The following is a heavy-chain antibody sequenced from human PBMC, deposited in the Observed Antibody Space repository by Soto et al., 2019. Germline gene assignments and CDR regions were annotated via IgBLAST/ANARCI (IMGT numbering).Heavy chain of an antibody. Sequence: GGSLRLSCAASGFTFSSYAMSWVRQAPGKGLEWVSAISGSGGSTYYADSVKGRFTISRDNSKNTLYLQMNSLRAEDTAVYYSEKKPDYDILTGYYNGYWGQGTLVTVSS. CDR1: GFTFSSYA. D-gene: IGHD3-9*01. CDR2: ISGSGGST. CDR3: EKKPDYDILTGYYNGY. J-gene: IGHJ4*02. V-gene: IGHV3-23*01.